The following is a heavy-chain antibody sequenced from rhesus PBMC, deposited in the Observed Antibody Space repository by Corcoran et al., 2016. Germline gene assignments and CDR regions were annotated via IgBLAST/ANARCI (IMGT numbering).Heavy chain of an antibody. J-gene: IGHJ2*01. CDR2: SDPIDSDT. CDR1: GYSFPSYC. CDR3: AKMASYWYFDL. Sequence: EVQLVQSGAEVNRPGESLKLSCKTTGYSFPSYCICWVRQMPGKVLEWRGASDPIDSDTRYRPSFQVQVTISADKSISTAYLQWSSLKASDTATYYCAKMASYWYFDLWGPGTPITITS. V-gene: IGHV5-20*02.